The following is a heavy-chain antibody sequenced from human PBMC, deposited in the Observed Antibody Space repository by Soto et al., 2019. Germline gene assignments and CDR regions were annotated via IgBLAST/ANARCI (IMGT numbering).Heavy chain of an antibody. CDR2: IDPKNGNT. V-gene: IGHV1-18*01. J-gene: IGHJ4*02. Sequence: QVQLVQSGAEVKEPGASVKVSCKASGYTFTTFGISWVRQAPGQGLEWMGWIDPKNGNTKDAQKFQGRVTMTTDTSTSTAYMELRSLRSDDTAVYFCAKEYCDTSRCFLPDYWGQGVLVTVSS. CDR3: AKEYCDTSRCFLPDY. CDR1: GYTFTTFG. D-gene: IGHD2-2*01.